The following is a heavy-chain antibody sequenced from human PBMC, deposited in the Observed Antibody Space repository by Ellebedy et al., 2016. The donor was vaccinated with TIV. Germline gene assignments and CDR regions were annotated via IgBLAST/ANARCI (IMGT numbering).Heavy chain of an antibody. CDR3: AKCRATTWYDWFDP. V-gene: IGHV3-23*01. CDR1: GFTFGSFA. J-gene: IGHJ5*02. CDR2: ITESGSSA. D-gene: IGHD6-13*01. Sequence: GGSLRLSXAAPGFTFGSFAMTWVRQAPGKGWEWVAGITESGSSADYADSVKGRFTIARDNPKNTLYLQMNSLRAEDTAGYYCAKCRATTWYDWFDPWGQGTLVTVSS.